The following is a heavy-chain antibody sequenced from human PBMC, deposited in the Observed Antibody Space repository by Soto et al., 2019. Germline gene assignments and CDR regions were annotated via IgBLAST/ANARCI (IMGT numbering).Heavy chain of an antibody. J-gene: IGHJ6*02. D-gene: IGHD3-10*01. CDR1: GFTFSSYS. CDR2: ISSSSTI. CDR3: ARDLSPMVRGGSGIDV. V-gene: IGHV3-48*02. Sequence: HPGGSLRLSCAASGFTFSSYSMNWVRQAPGKGLEWVSYISSSSTIYYADSVKGRFTISRDNAKNSLYLQMNSLRDEDTAVYYCARDLSPMVRGGSGIDVWGQGTTVTVSS.